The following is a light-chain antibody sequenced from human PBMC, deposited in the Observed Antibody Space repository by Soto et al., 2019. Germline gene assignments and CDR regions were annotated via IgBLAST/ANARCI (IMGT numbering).Light chain of an antibody. J-gene: IGKJ1*01. CDR1: QGIRND. CDR3: LQGYNYPRT. V-gene: IGKV1-6*01. Sequence: AIQMTQSPSSLSASVGDRVTITCRASQGIRNDLGWYQQKPAKAPKLLIYAASSLQSGVPSRFSGRATGNYFTLTISSLQHEDFASYYCLQGYNYPRTFGQGTKVEIK. CDR2: AAS.